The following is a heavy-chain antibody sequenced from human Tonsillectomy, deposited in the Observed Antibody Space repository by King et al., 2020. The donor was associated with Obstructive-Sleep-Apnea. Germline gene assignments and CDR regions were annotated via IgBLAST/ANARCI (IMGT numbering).Heavy chain of an antibody. V-gene: IGHV4-59*01. J-gene: IGHJ4*02. Sequence: PLQESGPGLVKPSETLSLSCTVSGGSINNYYWSWIRQPPGKRLEWIGYIYSSGSTNYNPSLKSRVTISVDTSKKQFSLKLTSVTAADTAVYYCARDLIRGGFDYWGRGTLVTVSS. D-gene: IGHD3-10*01. CDR2: IYSSGST. CDR1: GGSINNYY. CDR3: ARDLIRGGFDY.